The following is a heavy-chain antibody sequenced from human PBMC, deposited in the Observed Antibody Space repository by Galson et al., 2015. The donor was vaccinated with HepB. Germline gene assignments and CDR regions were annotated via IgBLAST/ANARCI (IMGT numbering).Heavy chain of an antibody. CDR3: ATSGSLAVAADNWFDP. V-gene: IGHV1-24*01. J-gene: IGHJ5*02. Sequence: SVKVSCKVSGYTLTELSMHWVRQAPGKGLEWMGGFDPEDGETIYAQKFQGRVTMTEDTSTDTAYMELSSLRSEDTAVYYRATSGSLAVAADNWFDPWGQGTLVTVSS. CDR1: GYTLTELS. CDR2: FDPEDGET. D-gene: IGHD6-19*01.